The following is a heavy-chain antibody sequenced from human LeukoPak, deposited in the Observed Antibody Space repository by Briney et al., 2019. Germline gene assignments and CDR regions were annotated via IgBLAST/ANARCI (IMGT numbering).Heavy chain of an antibody. CDR3: ARGKSFDY. Sequence: SETLSLTCTVSGGSISSGGYYWSWIRQPPGKGLEWIGHIYYSGSTYYNPSLKSRVTISVDTSKNQFSLKLSSVTAADTAVYYCARGKSFDYWGQGTLVTVSS. CDR1: GGSISSGGYY. J-gene: IGHJ4*02. V-gene: IGHV4-31*03. CDR2: IYYSGST.